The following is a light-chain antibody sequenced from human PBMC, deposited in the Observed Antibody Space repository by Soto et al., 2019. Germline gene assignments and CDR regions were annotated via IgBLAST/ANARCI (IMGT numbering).Light chain of an antibody. CDR1: QSVSSN. V-gene: IGKV3-15*01. CDR2: GAS. Sequence: EIVMTQSPATLSVSPGERATLSCRASQSVSSNLAWYQQKPGQAPRLLIYGASTRATGIPARFSGSGSGTEFTLTISSLQSEEFAVYYCPQYNNGPRTFGQGTKVDIK. J-gene: IGKJ1*01. CDR3: PQYNNGPRT.